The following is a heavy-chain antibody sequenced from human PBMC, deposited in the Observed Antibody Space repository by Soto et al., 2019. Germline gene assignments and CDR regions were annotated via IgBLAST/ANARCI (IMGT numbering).Heavy chain of an antibody. CDR2: ITRNSDNT. Sequence: EVQLLESGGGLVQPGGSLRLSCAASGFTFSTHVMSWVRQAPEKGLDWVSDITRNSDNTYYADSVKGRFTISRDNSKNTVYLQMNSLGAEDTAIYYCAKVGPNWYFDVWGRGTLITVSS. CDR1: GFTFSTHV. J-gene: IGHJ2*01. V-gene: IGHV3-23*01. CDR3: AKVGPNWYFDV.